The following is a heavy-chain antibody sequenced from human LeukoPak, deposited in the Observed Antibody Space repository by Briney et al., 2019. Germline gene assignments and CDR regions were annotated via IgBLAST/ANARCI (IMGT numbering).Heavy chain of an antibody. CDR2: ISSSGSTI. CDR1: GFTFSDYY. J-gene: IGHJ4*02. D-gene: IGHD3-22*01. V-gene: IGHV3-11*04. Sequence: GGSLRLSCAASGFTFSDYYMSWIRQAPGKGLEWVSYISSSGSTIYYADSVKGRFTISRDNAKNSLYLQMNSLRAEDRAVYYCASVEYYDVSVYFDYWGQGPLVTVSS. CDR3: ASVEYYDVSVYFDY.